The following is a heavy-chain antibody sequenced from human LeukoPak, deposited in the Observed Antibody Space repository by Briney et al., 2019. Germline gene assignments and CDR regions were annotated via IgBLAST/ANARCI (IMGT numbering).Heavy chain of an antibody. CDR3: ARDLTSNWNYDGGYFDY. J-gene: IGHJ4*02. CDR1: GFTFSTYW. Sequence: GGSLRLSCAASGFTFSTYWMSWIRQAPGKGLEWVSYISSSGSTIYYADSVKGRFTISRDNAKNSLYLQMNSLRAEDTAVYYCARDLTSNWNYDGGYFDYWGQGTLVTVSS. CDR2: ISSSGSTI. V-gene: IGHV3-11*04. D-gene: IGHD1-7*01.